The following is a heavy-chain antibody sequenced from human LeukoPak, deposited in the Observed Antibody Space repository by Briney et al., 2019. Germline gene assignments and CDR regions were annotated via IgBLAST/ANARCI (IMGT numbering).Heavy chain of an antibody. Sequence: TGGSLRLSCAASGFTFSTYWLSWVRQAPGKGLEWVANIKQDGSEKYYVDSVEGRFTISRDNSKNSLYLQMNSLRAEDTAVYYCARDRYYDSSGYYMGYYYYGMDVWGQGTTVTVSS. J-gene: IGHJ6*02. D-gene: IGHD3-22*01. V-gene: IGHV3-7*01. CDR1: GFTFSTYW. CDR2: IKQDGSEK. CDR3: ARDRYYDSSGYYMGYYYYGMDV.